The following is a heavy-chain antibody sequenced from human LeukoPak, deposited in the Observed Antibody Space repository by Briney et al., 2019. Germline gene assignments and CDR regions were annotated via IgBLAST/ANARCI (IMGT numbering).Heavy chain of an antibody. CDR3: AKSAIAVAGTDY. V-gene: IGHV3-23*01. CDR1: GFSFGTYA. Sequence: GGSLRLSCAASGFSFGTYAMSWVRQAPGEGLQWVSSISDNGGDTYYTDSVKGRFTISRDNSKNTLHLQMNSLRAEDTAVYYCAKSAIAVAGTDYWGQGTLVTVSS. CDR2: ISDNGGDT. J-gene: IGHJ4*02. D-gene: IGHD6-19*01.